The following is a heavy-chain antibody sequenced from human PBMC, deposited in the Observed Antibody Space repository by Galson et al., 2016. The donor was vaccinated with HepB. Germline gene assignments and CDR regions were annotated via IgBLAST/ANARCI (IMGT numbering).Heavy chain of an antibody. CDR1: GFTFSTYS. V-gene: IGHV3-48*02. Sequence: SLRLSCAASGFTFSTYSLDWFRQAPGKGLEWIAYISTSSSTIYYADSVKGRFAISRDDATNSLYLQMNSLRDEDTAVYYCARDLWRGGRIDYWGQGTLVTVSS. CDR2: ISTSSSTI. J-gene: IGHJ4*02. CDR3: ARDLWRGGRIDY. D-gene: IGHD4-23*01.